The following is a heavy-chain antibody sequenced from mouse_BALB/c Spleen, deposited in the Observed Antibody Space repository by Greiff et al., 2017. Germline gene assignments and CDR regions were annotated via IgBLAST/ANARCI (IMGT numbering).Heavy chain of an antibody. D-gene: IGHD2-4*01. CDR1: GFTFSSYT. Sequence: EVKLVESGGGLVQPGGSLKLSCAASGFTFSSYTMSWVRQTPEKRLEWVAYISNGGGSTYYPDTVKGRFTISRDNAKNTLYLQMSSLKSEDTAMYYCARHSNYDAFAYWGQGTLVTVSA. CDR3: ARHSNYDAFAY. V-gene: IGHV5-12-2*01. J-gene: IGHJ3*01. CDR2: ISNGGGST.